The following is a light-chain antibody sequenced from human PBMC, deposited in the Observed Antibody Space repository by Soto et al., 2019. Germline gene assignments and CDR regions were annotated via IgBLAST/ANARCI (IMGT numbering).Light chain of an antibody. CDR3: QRYNDGST. Sequence: DIQMTQSPSSLSASVGDRVTITCRASQGISNYLAWYQQRPGRVPTLLISAASTLQSGVPSRFSGSGSGTVFTLTITSLQPEDVATYYCQRYNDGSTFGQGTKVEI. V-gene: IGKV1-27*01. CDR1: QGISNY. CDR2: AAS. J-gene: IGKJ1*01.